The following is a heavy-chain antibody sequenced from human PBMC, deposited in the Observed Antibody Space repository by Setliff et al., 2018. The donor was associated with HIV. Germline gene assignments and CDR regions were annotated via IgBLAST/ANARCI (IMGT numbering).Heavy chain of an antibody. V-gene: IGHV1-8*01. CDR2: MNPNSGVS. Sequence: ASVKVSCKAFGPGFTNVDIHWLRRATGQGLEWVGFMNPNSGVSGYAEKFHGRVSMTRDTSTSTAYMELSSLTSEDTDGYWCARGKGVGGVVITGGLDAGGKGTTVTVSS. CDR1: GPGFTNVD. D-gene: IGHD3-10*01. J-gene: IGHJ6*04. CDR3: ARGKGVGGVVITGGLDA.